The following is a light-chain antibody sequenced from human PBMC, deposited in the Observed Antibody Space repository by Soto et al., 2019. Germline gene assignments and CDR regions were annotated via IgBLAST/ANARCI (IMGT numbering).Light chain of an antibody. J-gene: IGKJ4*01. CDR2: AAS. Sequence: DIQMTQSPSSLSASVGDRVTIACRSGQSITTHLNWYQQKPGKAPKLLISAASTLQSGVPSTFSGSGSGTDFTLTISSLQPEDFATYFCQQCLSTPLTFGGGTKVDIK. V-gene: IGKV1-39*01. CDR3: QQCLSTPLT. CDR1: QSITTH.